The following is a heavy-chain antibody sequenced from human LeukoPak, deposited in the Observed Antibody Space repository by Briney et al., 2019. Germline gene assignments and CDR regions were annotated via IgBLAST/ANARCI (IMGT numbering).Heavy chain of an antibody. CDR2: IWYDGSNK. CDR3: ATYISGWYRDGREPNFEH. V-gene: IGHV3-30*02. Sequence: PGGSLRLSCAASGFTFSSYGMHWVRQAPGKGLEWVAVIWYDGSNKYYADSVKGRFTISRDNSKTTMSLQMNSLRAEDTAVYYCATYISGWYRDGREPNFEHWGQGTLVTVSS. J-gene: IGHJ4*02. CDR1: GFTFSSYG. D-gene: IGHD6-19*01.